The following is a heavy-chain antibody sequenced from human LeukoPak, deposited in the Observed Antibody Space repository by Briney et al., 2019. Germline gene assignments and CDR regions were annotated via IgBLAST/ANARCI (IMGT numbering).Heavy chain of an antibody. J-gene: IGHJ3*02. CDR2: IYYSGST. V-gene: IGHV4-59*08. D-gene: IGHD3-16*01. CDR3: ARLRLGVGSAFDI. CDR1: GGSISSYY. Sequence: PSETLSLTCTVSGGSISSYYWSWIRQPPGKGLEWIRYIYYSGSTNYNPSLKSRVTISVDTSKNQFSLKLSSVTAADTAVYYCARLRLGVGSAFDIWGQGTMVTVSS.